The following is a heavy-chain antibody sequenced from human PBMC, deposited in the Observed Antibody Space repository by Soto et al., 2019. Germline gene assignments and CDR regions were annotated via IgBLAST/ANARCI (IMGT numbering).Heavy chain of an antibody. CDR3: ARSTEYGDYSISGEDGMDV. Sequence: PSQTLSLTCAISGDSVSINSAAWNWIRQSPSRGLEWLGRTYYRSKWYNDYAVSVKSRITINPDTSKNQFSLQLNSVTPEDTAVYYCARSTEYGDYSISGEDGMDVWGQGTTVTVSS. CDR1: GDSVSINSAA. CDR2: TYYRSKWYN. V-gene: IGHV6-1*01. D-gene: IGHD4-17*01. J-gene: IGHJ6*02.